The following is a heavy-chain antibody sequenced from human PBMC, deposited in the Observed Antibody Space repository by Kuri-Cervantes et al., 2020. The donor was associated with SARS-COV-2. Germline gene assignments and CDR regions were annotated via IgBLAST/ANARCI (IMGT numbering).Heavy chain of an antibody. CDR1: GFTFSNYA. Sequence: GESLKISCAASGFTFSNYAMNWVRQAPGKGLEWVSGISGSGGSTYYADSVKGRFTISRDNSKNTLFLQMNSLRVEDTAVYYCAREHCSSTSCYGFDYWGQGTLVTVSS. V-gene: IGHV3-23*01. CDR3: AREHCSSTSCYGFDY. D-gene: IGHD2-2*01. J-gene: IGHJ4*02. CDR2: ISGSGGST.